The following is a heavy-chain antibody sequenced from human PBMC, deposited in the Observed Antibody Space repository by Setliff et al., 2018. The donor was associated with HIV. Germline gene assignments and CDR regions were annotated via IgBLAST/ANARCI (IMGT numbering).Heavy chain of an antibody. CDR2: IYHSGST. D-gene: IGHD1-26*01. J-gene: IGHJ3*02. Sequence: SETLSLTCAVSGYSISSGYYWGWIRQPPGKGLEWIGSIYHSGSTSYNPSLKSRVTISLDTSKNQFSLRLSSVTAADTAVYYCARQYADPESGILDAFDIWGQGTVVTVSS. CDR3: ARQYADPESGILDAFDI. CDR1: GYSISSGYY. V-gene: IGHV4-38-2*01.